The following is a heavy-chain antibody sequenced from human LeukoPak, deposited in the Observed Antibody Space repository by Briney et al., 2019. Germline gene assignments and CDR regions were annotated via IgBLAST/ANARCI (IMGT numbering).Heavy chain of an antibody. CDR1: GGSISSSSYY. D-gene: IGHD6-19*01. CDR3: ARGRSSGWTDDAFDI. CDR2: IYYSGST. Sequence: TSETLSLTCTVSGGSISSSSYYWGWIRQPPGKGLEWIGSIYYSGSTYYNPSLKSRVTISVDTSKNQFSLKLSSVTAADTAVYYCARGRSSGWTDDAFDIWGQGTMVTVSS. J-gene: IGHJ3*02. V-gene: IGHV4-39*07.